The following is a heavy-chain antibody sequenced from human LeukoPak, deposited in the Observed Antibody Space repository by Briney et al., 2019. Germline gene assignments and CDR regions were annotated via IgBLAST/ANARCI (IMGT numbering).Heavy chain of an antibody. CDR2: IHPGDSDT. V-gene: IGHV5-51*01. Sequence: PGESLKISCKGSGYSFTSYWIGWVRQMPGKGLEWMGIIHPGDSDTRYSPSFQGQVTISADKSISTAYLQWSSLKASDTAMYYCAGHSSEWLASMDVWGQGTTVTVSS. CDR3: AGHSSEWLASMDV. CDR1: GYSFTSYW. D-gene: IGHD6-19*01. J-gene: IGHJ6*02.